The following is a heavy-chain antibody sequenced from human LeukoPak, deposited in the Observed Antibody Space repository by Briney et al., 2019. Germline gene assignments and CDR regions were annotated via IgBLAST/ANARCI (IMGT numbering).Heavy chain of an antibody. Sequence: GSLRLSCTASGFTFISYWMNWVRQAPGKGLEWVANIKQDGSEKYYVDSVKGRFTISRDNAKKSLYLQMNSLRAEDTAVYYCARETEMANLDYWGQGTLVTVSS. CDR2: IKQDGSEK. D-gene: IGHD5-24*01. V-gene: IGHV3-7*04. CDR3: ARETEMANLDY. J-gene: IGHJ4*02. CDR1: GFTFISYW.